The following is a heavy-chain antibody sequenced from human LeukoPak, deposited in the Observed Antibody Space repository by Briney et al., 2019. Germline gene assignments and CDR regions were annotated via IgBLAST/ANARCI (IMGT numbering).Heavy chain of an antibody. J-gene: IGHJ6*04. CDR1: GFIFPTYG. CDR3: AELGITMIGGV. V-gene: IGHV3-48*03. D-gene: IGHD3-10*02. Sequence: PGGSLRLSCAASGFIFPTYGMNWVRQAPGKGLEWVSYISSSGSTIYYADSVKGRFTISRDNAKNSLYLQMNSLRAEDTAVYYCAELGITMIGGVWGKGTTVTISS. CDR2: ISSSGSTI.